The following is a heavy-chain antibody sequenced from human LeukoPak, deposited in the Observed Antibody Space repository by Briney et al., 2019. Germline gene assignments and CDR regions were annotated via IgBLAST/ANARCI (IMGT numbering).Heavy chain of an antibody. V-gene: IGHV3-30*03. Sequence: GGSLRLSCAASGFTFSSYGMHWVRQAPGKGLEWVAVISYDGSNKYYADSVKGRFTISRDNSKNTLYLQMNSLRAEDTAVYYCATGEMGLLALWGQEPWSPSPQ. D-gene: IGHD7-27*01. CDR2: ISYDGSNK. J-gene: IGHJ4*02. CDR1: GFTFSSYG. CDR3: ATGEMGLLAL.